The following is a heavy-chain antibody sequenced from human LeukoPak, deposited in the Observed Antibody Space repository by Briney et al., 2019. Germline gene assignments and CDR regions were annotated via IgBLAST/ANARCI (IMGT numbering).Heavy chain of an antibody. CDR3: ALYSSTWY. D-gene: IGHD6-13*01. CDR1: GYTFTTYY. CDR2: INPTGGST. J-gene: IGHJ4*02. Sequence: EASVKVSCKASGYTFTTYYIHWVRQAPGQGLEWMGIINPTGGSTTYAQKFQGRVTMTRDTSTSTVFMEVNSLRSEDTAVYYSALYSSTWYWGQGTLVTVSS. V-gene: IGHV1-46*01.